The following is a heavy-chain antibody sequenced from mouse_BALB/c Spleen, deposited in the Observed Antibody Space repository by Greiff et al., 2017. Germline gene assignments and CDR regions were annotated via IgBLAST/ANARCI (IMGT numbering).Heavy chain of an antibody. CDR3: ARDGNYYAMDY. CDR2: ISSGGST. J-gene: IGHJ4*01. CDR1: GFTFSSYA. V-gene: IGHV5-6-5*01. D-gene: IGHD2-1*01. Sequence: VQLKESGGGLVKPGGSLKLSCAASGFTFSSYAMSWVRQTPEKRLEWVASISSGGSTYYPDSVKGRFTISRDNARNILYLQMSSLRSEDTAMYYCARDGNYYAMDYWGQGTSVTVSS.